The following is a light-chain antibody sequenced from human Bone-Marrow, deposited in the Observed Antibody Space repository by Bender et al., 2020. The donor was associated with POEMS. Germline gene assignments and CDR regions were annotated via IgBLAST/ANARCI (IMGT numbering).Light chain of an antibody. J-gene: IGLJ3*02. V-gene: IGLV3-21*02. CDR2: DDS. Sequence: SYVLTQPPSVSVALGQTARITCGGNNIGDKGVHWYQQKPGQAPVLVVYDDSERPSGIPERFSGSNSGSTATLTISRVEPGDEADYYCQVWDSSSDHRVFGGGTKLTVL. CDR3: QVWDSSSDHRV. CDR1: NIGDKG.